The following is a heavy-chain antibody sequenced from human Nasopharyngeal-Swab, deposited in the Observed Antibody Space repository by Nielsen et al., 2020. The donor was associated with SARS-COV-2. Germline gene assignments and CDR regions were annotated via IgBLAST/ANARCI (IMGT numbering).Heavy chain of an antibody. Sequence: GGSLRLSCAASGFTFSSYGMHWVRQAPGKGLEWVAVIWYDGSNKYYADSVKGRFTISRDNSKNTLYLQMNSLRAEDTAVYYCARDLMYTYYYGMDVWAKGPRSPSP. CDR1: GFTFSSYG. CDR3: ARDLMYTYYYGMDV. D-gene: IGHD2-8*01. J-gene: IGHJ6*02. CDR2: IWYDGSNK. V-gene: IGHV3-33*01.